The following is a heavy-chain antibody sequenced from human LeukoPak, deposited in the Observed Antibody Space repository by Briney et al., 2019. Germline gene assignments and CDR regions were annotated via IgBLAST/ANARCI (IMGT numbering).Heavy chain of an antibody. D-gene: IGHD3-9*01. V-gene: IGHV1-2*02. CDR3: ARVLLVLRYFDWMIECAFDY. Sequence: ASVKVSCKASGYTFTGYYMHWVRQAPGQGLEWMGWINPNSGGTNYAQKFQGRVTMTRDTSISTAYMELSRLRSDDTAVYYCARVLLVLRYFDWMIECAFDYWGQGTLVTVSS. CDR2: INPNSGGT. J-gene: IGHJ4*02. CDR1: GYTFTGYY.